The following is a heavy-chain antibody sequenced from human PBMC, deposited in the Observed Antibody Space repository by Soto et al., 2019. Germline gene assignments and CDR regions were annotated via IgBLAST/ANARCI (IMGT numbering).Heavy chain of an antibody. Sequence: GGSLRLSCAASGFTFSSYWMSWVRQAPGKGLEWVANIKEDGSEKYYVDSVKGRFTISRDNAKNSLYLQMNSLRAEDTAVYYCAKALRTDWYFDLWGRGTLVTVSS. CDR3: AKALRTDWYFDL. D-gene: IGHD3-16*01. J-gene: IGHJ2*01. CDR2: IKEDGSEK. V-gene: IGHV3-7*01. CDR1: GFTFSSYW.